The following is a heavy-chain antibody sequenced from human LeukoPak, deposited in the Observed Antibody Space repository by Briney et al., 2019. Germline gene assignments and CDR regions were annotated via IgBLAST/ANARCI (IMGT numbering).Heavy chain of an antibody. CDR3: ARGRYYYDSSGYLDY. V-gene: IGHV1-2*04. CDR2: INPNSGGT. D-gene: IGHD3-22*01. Sequence: ASVKVSCKASGYTFTGYYMHWVRQAPGQGLEWMGWINPNSGGTNYAQKFQGWVTMTRDTSISTAYMELSRLRSDDTAVYYCARGRYYYDSSGYLDYWGQGTLVTVSS. CDR1: GYTFTGYY. J-gene: IGHJ4*02.